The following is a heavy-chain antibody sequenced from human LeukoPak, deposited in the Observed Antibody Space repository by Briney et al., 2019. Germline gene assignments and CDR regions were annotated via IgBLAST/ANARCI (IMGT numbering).Heavy chain of an antibody. J-gene: IGHJ4*02. CDR1: GGSSSGYY. Sequence: SETLSLTCAVYGGSSSGYYWSWIRQPPGKGLEWIGEINHSGSTNYNPSLKSRVTISVDTSKNQFSLELSSVTAADTAVYYCARRALHYDILTGYLYYFDYWGQGTLVTVSS. D-gene: IGHD3-9*01. CDR3: ARRALHYDILTGYLYYFDY. V-gene: IGHV4-34*01. CDR2: INHSGST.